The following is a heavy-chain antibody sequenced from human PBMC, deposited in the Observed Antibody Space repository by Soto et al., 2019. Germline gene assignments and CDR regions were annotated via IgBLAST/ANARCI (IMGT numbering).Heavy chain of an antibody. CDR3: AKGGSGNYLTYYYYYGMDV. Sequence: GGSLRLSCAASGFTFSTYGMQWVRQAPGKGLEWVAVISYDGNNKYYADSVKGRFTISRDNSKNTVYLEMNNLRAEDTAMYYCAKGGSGNYLTYYYYYGMDVWGQGTTVTVSS. V-gene: IGHV3-30*18. CDR1: GFTFSTYG. CDR2: ISYDGNNK. D-gene: IGHD3-22*01. J-gene: IGHJ6*02.